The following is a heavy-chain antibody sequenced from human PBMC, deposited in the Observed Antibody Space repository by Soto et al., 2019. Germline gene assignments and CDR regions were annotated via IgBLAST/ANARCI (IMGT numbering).Heavy chain of an antibody. CDR1: GYTFTIYT. D-gene: IGHD1-26*01. J-gene: IGHJ6*02. CDR2: IIPIFTQT. Sequence: QVQLVQSGAEVKKPGSSVKVSCKSSGYTFTIYTVTWVRQAPGQGLEWMGRIIPIFTQTHYAQQFQDRVTTTADKSTSTVYMELSGLRYEDTAVYYCARGGVGAAGGMDVWGQGTTSPSP. CDR3: ARGGVGAAGGMDV. V-gene: IGHV1-69*08.